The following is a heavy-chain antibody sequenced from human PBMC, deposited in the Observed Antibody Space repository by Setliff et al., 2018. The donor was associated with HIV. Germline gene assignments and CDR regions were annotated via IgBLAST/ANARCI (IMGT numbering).Heavy chain of an antibody. CDR1: GDTFNKYA. Sequence: ASVKVSCKVSGDTFNKYAISWVRQAPGQGLEWMGGIILFLDITNYAPRFQDRLPIDADKFTRTVYMQLSSLRSEDTAVYYCARHGDFDTYYNSMDVWGQGTTVTSP. D-gene: IGHD3-9*01. CDR2: IILFLDIT. J-gene: IGHJ6*02. V-gene: IGHV1-69*10. CDR3: ARHGDFDTYYNSMDV.